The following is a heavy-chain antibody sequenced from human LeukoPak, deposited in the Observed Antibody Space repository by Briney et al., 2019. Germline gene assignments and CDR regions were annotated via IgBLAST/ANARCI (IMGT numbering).Heavy chain of an antibody. J-gene: IGHJ4*02. Sequence: SETLSLTCAVYGGSFSGYYWSWLRQPPGKGLEWIGEINHSGSTNYNPSLKSRVTISVDTSKNQFSLKLSSVTAADTAVYYCARDSPGFLGSGSYYFDYWGQGTLVTVSS. CDR2: INHSGST. V-gene: IGHV4-34*01. CDR1: GGSFSGYY. D-gene: IGHD3-10*01. CDR3: ARDSPGFLGSGSYYFDY.